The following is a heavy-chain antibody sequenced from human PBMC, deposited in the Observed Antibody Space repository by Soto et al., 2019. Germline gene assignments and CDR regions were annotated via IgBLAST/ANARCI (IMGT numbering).Heavy chain of an antibody. J-gene: IGHJ5*02. Sequence: QVQLQQWGAGLLKPSETLSLTCAVYGGSFSGYYWSWIRQPPGKGLEWIGEINHSGSTNYNPSLKSRVTISVDTSKNQFSLKLSSVTAAYTAVYYCARKSYTSDCSSTSCYGGGYSNWFDPWGQGTLVTVSS. V-gene: IGHV4-34*01. D-gene: IGHD2-2*01. CDR1: GGSFSGYY. CDR3: ARKSYTSDCSSTSCYGGGYSNWFDP. CDR2: INHSGST.